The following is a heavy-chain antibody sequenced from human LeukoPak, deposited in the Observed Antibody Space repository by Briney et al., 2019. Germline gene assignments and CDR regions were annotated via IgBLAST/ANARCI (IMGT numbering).Heavy chain of an antibody. CDR1: GFTFSSYS. V-gene: IGHV3-48*04. CDR2: INTGGSTI. CDR3: ARESSAAVVRGVIITLDYYYYMDV. D-gene: IGHD3-10*01. Sequence: PGGSLRLSCAASGFTFSSYSMTWVRQAPGKGLEWVSFINTGGSTIYYADSVKGRFTISRDNAKNSLYLQMNSLRAEDTALYYCARESSAAVVRGVIITLDYYYYMDVWGKGTTVTVSS. J-gene: IGHJ6*03.